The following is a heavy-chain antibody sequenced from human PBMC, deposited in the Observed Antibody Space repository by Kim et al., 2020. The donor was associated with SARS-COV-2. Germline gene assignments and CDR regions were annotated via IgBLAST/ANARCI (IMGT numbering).Heavy chain of an antibody. CDR2: IYYSGST. J-gene: IGHJ6*02. V-gene: IGHV4-39*01. CDR1: GGSISSSSYY. Sequence: SETLSLTCTVSGGSISSSSYYWGWIRQPPGKGLEWIGSIYYSGSTYYNPSLKSRVTISVDTSKNQFSLKLSSVTAADTAVYYCARPVVAATLHYYGMDVCGQGTTVTVSS. CDR3: ARPVVAATLHYYGMDV. D-gene: IGHD2-15*01.